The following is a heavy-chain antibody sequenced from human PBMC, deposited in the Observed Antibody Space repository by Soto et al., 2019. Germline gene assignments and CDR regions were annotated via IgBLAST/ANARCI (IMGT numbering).Heavy chain of an antibody. CDR2: INHSGST. Sequence: SETLSLTCAVYGGSFSGYDCSWIRQPPWKGLEWIGEINHSGSTNYNPSLKSRVTISVDTSKNPFSLKLRSVNAADTAVYYCASPGYCSSTRCRTSHLGMDVLGQGTTVTFCS. V-gene: IGHV4-34*01. J-gene: IGHJ6*02. CDR1: GGSFSGYD. CDR3: ASPGYCSSTRCRTSHLGMDV. D-gene: IGHD2-2*01.